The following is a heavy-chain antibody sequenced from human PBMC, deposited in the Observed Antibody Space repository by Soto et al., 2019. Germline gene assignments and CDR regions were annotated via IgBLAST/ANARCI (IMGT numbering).Heavy chain of an antibody. J-gene: IGHJ3*02. CDR3: ARGMTTLVLSDAFDI. D-gene: IGHD4-17*01. V-gene: IGHV3-11*01. Sequence: GGSLRLFCAASGFTFSDYYMSWIRQAPGKGLEWVSYISSSGSTIYYADSVKGRFTISRDNAKNSLYLQMNSLRAEDTAVYYCARGMTTLVLSDAFDIWGQGTMVTVSS. CDR2: ISSSGSTI. CDR1: GFTFSDYY.